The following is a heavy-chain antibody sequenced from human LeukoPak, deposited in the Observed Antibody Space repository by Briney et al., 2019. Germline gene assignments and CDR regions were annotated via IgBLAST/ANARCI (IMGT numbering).Heavy chain of an antibody. J-gene: IGHJ6*02. Sequence: ASVKVSCKASGYTFTGYYMHWVRQAPGQGLEWMGWINPNSGGTNYAQKFQGRVTMTRGTSISTAYMELSRLRSDDTAVYYCARDRAVAGYYYYGMDVWGQGTTVTVSS. D-gene: IGHD6-19*01. V-gene: IGHV1-2*02. CDR3: ARDRAVAGYYYYGMDV. CDR2: INPNSGGT. CDR1: GYTFTGYY.